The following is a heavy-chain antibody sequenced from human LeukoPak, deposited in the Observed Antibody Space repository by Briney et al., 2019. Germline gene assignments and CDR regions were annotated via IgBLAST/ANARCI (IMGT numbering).Heavy chain of an antibody. CDR2: ISGRSNYI. CDR3: ARGSTLGSCTSSSCHNWFDP. CDR1: GFTFSTFS. J-gene: IGHJ5*02. V-gene: IGHV3-21*01. D-gene: IGHD2-2*01. Sequence: GGSLRLSCAASGFTFSTFSMNWVRQAPGKGLEWVSSISGRSNYIFYADSVKGRFTISRDNAENSLYLLLNSLRVEDTAVYYCARGSTLGSCTSSSCHNWFDPWGQGTLVTVSS.